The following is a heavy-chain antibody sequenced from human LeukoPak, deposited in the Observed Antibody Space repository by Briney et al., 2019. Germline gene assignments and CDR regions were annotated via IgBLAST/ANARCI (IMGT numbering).Heavy chain of an antibody. Sequence: GGSLRLSCAASGFTFSSYSMNWVRQAPGKGLEWVSYISSSSSTIYYADSVKGRFTISRDNAKNSLYLQMNSLRAEDTAVYYCARDEGSGSYYTPDAFDIWGQGTMVTVSS. V-gene: IGHV3-48*01. CDR1: GFTFSSYS. CDR2: ISSSSSTI. J-gene: IGHJ3*02. D-gene: IGHD3-10*01. CDR3: ARDEGSGSYYTPDAFDI.